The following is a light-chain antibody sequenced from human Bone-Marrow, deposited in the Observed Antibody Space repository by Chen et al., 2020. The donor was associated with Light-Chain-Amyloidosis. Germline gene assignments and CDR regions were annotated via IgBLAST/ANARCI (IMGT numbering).Light chain of an antibody. CDR1: SGSIATNY. J-gene: IGLJ3*02. CDR3: QSYQGSSQGV. Sequence: NFMLTQPHPVSESPGTTVIISCTRSSGSIATNYVQWYQQRPGSSPTTVIYEDDQRPSGVPDRFSGSIDRSSNSASLTISGLKTEDEADYYCQSYQGSSQGVFGGGTKLTVL. CDR2: EDD. V-gene: IGLV6-57*01.